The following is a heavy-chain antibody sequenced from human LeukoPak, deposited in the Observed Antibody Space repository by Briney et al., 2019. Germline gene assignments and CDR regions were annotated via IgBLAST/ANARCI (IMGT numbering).Heavy chain of an antibody. CDR3: ARSGASNYYDSSGYPFDY. CDR1: GGSISSYY. V-gene: IGHV4-34*01. CDR2: IDHSGST. D-gene: IGHD3-22*01. Sequence: PSETLSLTCTVSGGSISSYYWSWIRQPPGKGLEWIGEIDHSGSTNYNPSLKSRVTISVDTSKNQFSLKLSSVTAADTAVYYCARSGASNYYDSSGYPFDYWGQGTLVTVSS. J-gene: IGHJ4*02.